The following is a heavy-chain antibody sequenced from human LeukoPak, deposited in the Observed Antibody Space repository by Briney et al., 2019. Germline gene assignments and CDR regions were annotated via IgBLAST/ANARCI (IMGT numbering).Heavy chain of an antibody. V-gene: IGHV4-34*01. CDR3: ARGVVSGRFGDYYYYMDV. J-gene: IGHJ6*03. CDR2: VNDRGST. Sequence: SETLSLTCALCRGSFSGHYWTWLRQPPGKGLQWIGEVNDRGSTNYNPSLKSRLTISEDKSKKQFSLRLPSVTAADTAVYYCARGVVSGRFGDYYYYMDVWGKGTTVTVSS. CDR1: RGSFSGHY. D-gene: IGHD3-16*01.